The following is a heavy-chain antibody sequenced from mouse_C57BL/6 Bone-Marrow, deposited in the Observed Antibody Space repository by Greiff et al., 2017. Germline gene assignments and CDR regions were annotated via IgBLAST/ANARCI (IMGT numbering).Heavy chain of an antibody. CDR2: IHPNSGST. V-gene: IGHV1-64*01. CDR1: GYTFTSYW. CDR3: ARSRGCYYAMDY. J-gene: IGHJ4*01. Sequence: QVQLQQSGAELVKPGASVKLSCKASGYTFTSYWMHWVKQMPGQGLEWIGMIHPNSGSTNYNEKFKSKATLTVDKSSSTAYMQLSSLTSEDSAVYYCARSRGCYYAMDYWGQGTSVTVSS.